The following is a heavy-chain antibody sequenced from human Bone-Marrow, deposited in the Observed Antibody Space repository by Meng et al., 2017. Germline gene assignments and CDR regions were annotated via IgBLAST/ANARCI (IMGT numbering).Heavy chain of an antibody. Sequence: GESLKISCTASGFTFSSYAMHWVRQAPGKGLEWVSGITWNGGSTGYADSVKGRFIISRDNAKNSLYLQMNSLRAEDTALYYCSRAHGSGRYYFEAFHVWGQGTMVTVSS. D-gene: IGHD3-10*01. CDR1: GFTFSSYA. CDR2: ITWNGGST. J-gene: IGHJ3*01. V-gene: IGHV3-20*04. CDR3: SRAHGSGRYYFEAFHV.